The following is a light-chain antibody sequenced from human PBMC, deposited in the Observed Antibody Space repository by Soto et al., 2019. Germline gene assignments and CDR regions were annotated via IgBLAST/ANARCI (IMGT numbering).Light chain of an antibody. CDR3: QQYNNWPWT. CDR2: GAS. J-gene: IGKJ1*01. V-gene: IGKV3-15*01. CDR1: RTVSNN. Sequence: EIVLTQSPGTLSLSPGERATLSCRASRTVSNNYLAWYQHKPGQAPRLLMYGASTRATGIPARFSGSGSGTEFTLTISSLQSEDFAVYSCQQYNNWPWTFGQGTKVDIK.